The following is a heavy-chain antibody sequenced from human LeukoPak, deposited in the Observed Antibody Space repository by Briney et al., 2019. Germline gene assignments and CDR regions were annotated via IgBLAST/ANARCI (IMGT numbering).Heavy chain of an antibody. CDR2: IDAGGNYI. V-gene: IGHV3-21*06. J-gene: IGHJ3*02. D-gene: IGHD6-19*01. CDR1: GFTFSTDN. Sequence: GGSLRLSCVASGFTFSTDNMNWVRQAPGKGLDWVAFIDAGGNYIQYADSVKGRFIISRDNAQNSLFLEVNSLRVEDTAVYYCARDKGLANRAYDIWGQGTMVTVSS. CDR3: ARDKGLANRAYDI.